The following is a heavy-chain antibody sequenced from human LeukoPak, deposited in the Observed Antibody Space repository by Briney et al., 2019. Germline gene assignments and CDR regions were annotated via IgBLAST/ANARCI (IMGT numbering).Heavy chain of an antibody. Sequence: SETLSLTCAVYGGSFSGYYWSWIRQPPGKGLEWIGEINPSTSTNYNPSLKSRVSISADTSKNQFPLKLTSVTAADTAVYYCARIWPDLWGQGTLVTVSS. V-gene: IGHV4-34*01. J-gene: IGHJ5*02. CDR1: GGSFSGYY. CDR2: INPSTST. CDR3: ARIWPDL. D-gene: IGHD3-16*01.